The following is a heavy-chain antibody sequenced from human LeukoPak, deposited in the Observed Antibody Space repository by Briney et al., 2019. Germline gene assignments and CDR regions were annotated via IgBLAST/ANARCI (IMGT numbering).Heavy chain of an antibody. D-gene: IGHD3-16*01. CDR1: GITLMSYT. V-gene: IGHV3-30-3*01. Sequence: AGGSLRLSCSGSGITLMSYTIHWVRRAPGEGLEWMTCVLDNTDFPYYADSVEGRFIISRDSSKNVVYLQMNSLRPEDTAIYYCASEPGLSRGPDYAMDVWGQGTTVTVSS. J-gene: IGHJ6*02. CDR2: VLDNTDFP. CDR3: ASEPGLSRGPDYAMDV.